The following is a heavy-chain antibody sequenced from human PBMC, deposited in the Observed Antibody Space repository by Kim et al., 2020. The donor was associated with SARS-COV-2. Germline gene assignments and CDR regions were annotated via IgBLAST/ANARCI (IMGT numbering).Heavy chain of an antibody. CDR2: IKSKTDGGTT. J-gene: IGHJ4*02. Sequence: GGSLRLSCAASGFIFSNAWMSWVRQAPGKGLEWVGRIKSKTDGGTTDYAAPVKGRLTISRDDSKNTLYLQMNSLKTEDTAVYYCTTDGSGSYDFWSGYFPSGDQWGQGTLVTVSS. V-gene: IGHV3-15*01. D-gene: IGHD3-3*01. CDR3: TTDGSGSYDFWSGYFPSGDQ. CDR1: GFIFSNAW.